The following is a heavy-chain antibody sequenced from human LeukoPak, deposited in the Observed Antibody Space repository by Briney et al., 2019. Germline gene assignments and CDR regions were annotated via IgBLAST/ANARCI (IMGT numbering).Heavy chain of an antibody. CDR1: GFTVTTNY. Sequence: PGGSLRLSCAASGFTVTTNYMSWVRQAPGKGLEWVSVIYSGGSTYYADSVQGRFTIPRDNSKNTLYLQMNSLRAEDTAVYYCARGSSGIAVAEYFDYWGQGALVTVSS. D-gene: IGHD6-19*01. CDR3: ARGSSGIAVAEYFDY. V-gene: IGHV3-53*01. J-gene: IGHJ4*02. CDR2: IYSGGST.